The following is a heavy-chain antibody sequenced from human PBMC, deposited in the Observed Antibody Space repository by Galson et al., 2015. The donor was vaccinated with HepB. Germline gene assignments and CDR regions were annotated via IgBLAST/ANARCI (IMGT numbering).Heavy chain of an antibody. V-gene: IGHV5-10-1*01. J-gene: IGHJ6*02. D-gene: IGHD1-26*01. CDR3: AGQDQGAMGGMDV. CDR1: GYSFTSYW. CDR2: IDPSDSYT. Sequence: QSGAEEKKPGESLRTSCKGSGYSFTSYWIRWMRQMPGKGLEWMGRIDPSDSYTNYSPSFQGHVTISADKSISTAYLQWSSLKASDTAMYYCAGQDQGAMGGMDVWGQGTTVTVSS.